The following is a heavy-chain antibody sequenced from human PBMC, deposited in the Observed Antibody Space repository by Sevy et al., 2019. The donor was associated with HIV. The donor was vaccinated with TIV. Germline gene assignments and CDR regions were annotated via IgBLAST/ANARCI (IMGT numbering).Heavy chain of an antibody. D-gene: IGHD1-26*01. J-gene: IGHJ4*02. CDR2: ISAYNGDT. Sequence: ASVKVSCKASGYTFTIYGISWVRQAPGQGLEWMGWISAYNGDTNYAQKLQGRVTMTTDTSTSTAYMKLTSLRSDDTAIYYCARKYSGNYYSFDSWGQGTLVTVSS. CDR1: GYTFTIYG. CDR3: ARKYSGNYYSFDS. V-gene: IGHV1-18*01.